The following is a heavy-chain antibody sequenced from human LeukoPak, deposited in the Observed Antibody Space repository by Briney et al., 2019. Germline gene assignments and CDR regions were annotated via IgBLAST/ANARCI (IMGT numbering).Heavy chain of an antibody. CDR3: ARDWGYYAFDI. J-gene: IGHJ3*02. CDR2: ISYDGSNK. Sequence: HPGGSLRLSCAASGFTFSSYAMHWVRQAPGKGLEWVAVISYDGSNKYYADSVKGRFTISRDNSKNTLYLQMNSLRAEDTAVYYCARDWGYYAFDIWGQGTMVTVSS. D-gene: IGHD2-15*01. V-gene: IGHV3-30*04. CDR1: GFTFSSYA.